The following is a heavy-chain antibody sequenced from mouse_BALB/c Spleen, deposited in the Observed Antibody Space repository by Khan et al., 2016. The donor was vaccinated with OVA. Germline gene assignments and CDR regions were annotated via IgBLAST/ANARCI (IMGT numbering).Heavy chain of an antibody. CDR3: ARSWAMDY. V-gene: IGHV5-15*02. CDR1: GFTFSDYG. Sequence: EVELVESGGGLVQPGGSRKLSCVASGFTFSDYGMAWVRQAPGKGPEWIAFISNLAYSIYYADTVTGRFTISRENAKNTLYLEMSSLRSEDTAMYYCARSWAMDYWGHGTSVTVSS. CDR2: ISNLAYSI. J-gene: IGHJ4*01.